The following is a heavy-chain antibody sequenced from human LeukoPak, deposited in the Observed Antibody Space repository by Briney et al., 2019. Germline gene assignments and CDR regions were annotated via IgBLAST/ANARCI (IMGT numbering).Heavy chain of an antibody. D-gene: IGHD3-10*01. J-gene: IGHJ4*02. CDR2: ISYDGSNK. CDR3: AKDYYNSPGY. CDR1: GFTFSSYG. Sequence: PGGSLRLSCATSGFTFSSYGMHWVRQAPGKGLEWVAVISYDGSNKYYADSVKGRFTISRDNSKNTPYLQMNSLRAEDTAVYYCAKDYYNSPGYWGQGTLVTVSS. V-gene: IGHV3-30*18.